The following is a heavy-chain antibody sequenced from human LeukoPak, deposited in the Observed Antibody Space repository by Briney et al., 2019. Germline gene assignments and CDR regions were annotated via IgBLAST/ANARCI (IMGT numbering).Heavy chain of an antibody. J-gene: IGHJ4*02. V-gene: IGHV4-34*01. CDR1: GGSFSGYY. CDR2: INHSGST. D-gene: IGHD2-2*01. Sequence: SSETLSLTCAVYGGSFSGYYWSWIRQPPGKGLEWIGEINHSGSTNYNPSLKSRVTISVDTSKNQFSLKLSSVTAADTAVYYCARGIVPAASVYYFDYWGQGTLVTVSS. CDR3: ARGIVPAASVYYFDY.